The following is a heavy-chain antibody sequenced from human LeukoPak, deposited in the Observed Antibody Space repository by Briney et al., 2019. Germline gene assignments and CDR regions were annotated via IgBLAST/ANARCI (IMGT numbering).Heavy chain of an antibody. J-gene: IGHJ5*02. CDR3: ARGIKTVTIFGVVIIPHSWFDP. CDR2: INHSGST. V-gene: IGHV4-34*01. Sequence: PSETLSLTCADYGGSFSGYYWSWIRQPPGKGLEWIGEINHSGSTNYNPSLKSRVTISVDTSKNQFSLKLSSVTAADTAVYYCARGIKTVTIFGVVIIPHSWFDPWGQGTLVTVSS. CDR1: GGSFSGYY. D-gene: IGHD3-3*01.